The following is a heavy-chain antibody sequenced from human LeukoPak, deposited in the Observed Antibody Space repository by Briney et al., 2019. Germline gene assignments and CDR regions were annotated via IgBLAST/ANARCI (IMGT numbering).Heavy chain of an antibody. CDR1: GFTFSSYT. Sequence: GGSLRLSCTASGFTFSSYTMSWVRQAPGKGLKWVSTITTGGPNTYYADSVKGRFTVSRDDSKNTLYLQMNSLRAEDTAVYYCAKDGGLWVSAHWGNSWGRGTLVTVSS. CDR2: ITTGGPNT. D-gene: IGHD3-16*01. J-gene: IGHJ4*02. V-gene: IGHV3-23*01. CDR3: AKDGGLWVSAHWGNS.